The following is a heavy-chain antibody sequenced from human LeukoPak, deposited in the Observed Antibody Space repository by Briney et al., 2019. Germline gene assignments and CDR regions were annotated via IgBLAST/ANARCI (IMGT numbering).Heavy chain of an antibody. Sequence: SQTLSLTCTVSGGSISSGDYYWSWIRQPPGKGLEWIGYIYYSGSTYYNPSLKSRVTISVDTSKNQFSLKLSSVTAADTAVYYCAREDGGYSWFDPWGQGTLVTVSS. CDR3: AREDGGYSWFDP. D-gene: IGHD3-22*01. J-gene: IGHJ5*02. V-gene: IGHV4-30-4*08. CDR1: GGSISSGDYY. CDR2: IYYSGST.